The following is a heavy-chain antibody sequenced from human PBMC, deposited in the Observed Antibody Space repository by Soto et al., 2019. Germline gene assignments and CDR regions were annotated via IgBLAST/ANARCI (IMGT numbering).Heavy chain of an antibody. J-gene: IGHJ6*02. CDR2: IYHSGST. CDR1: GGSISSSNW. Sequence: SETLSLTCAVSGGSISSSNWWSWVRQPPGKGLEWIGEIYHSGSTNYNPSLKSRVTLSVDKSKNQFSLKLSSVTAADTAVYYCARDREGSYGMDVWGQGTTVTVSS. V-gene: IGHV4-4*02. CDR3: ARDREGSYGMDV.